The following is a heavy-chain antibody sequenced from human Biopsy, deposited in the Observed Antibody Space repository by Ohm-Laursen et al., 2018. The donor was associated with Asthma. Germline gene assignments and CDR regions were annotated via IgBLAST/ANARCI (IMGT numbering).Heavy chain of an antibody. CDR2: IKHDGTEK. Sequence: SLRLSCAASGFTFGDYWMSWVRQVPRKGLEWAANIKHDGTEKNHVDSLKGRFTISRDNAKNSLYLQMNSLRAEDTAVYYCARGDSSGWSHYYFDYWGQGTLVTVSS. CDR3: ARGDSSGWSHYYFDY. J-gene: IGHJ4*02. D-gene: IGHD6-19*01. V-gene: IGHV3-7*03. CDR1: GFTFGDYW.